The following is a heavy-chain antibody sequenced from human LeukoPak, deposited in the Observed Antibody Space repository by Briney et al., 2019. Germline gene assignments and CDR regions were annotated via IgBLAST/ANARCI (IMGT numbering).Heavy chain of an antibody. CDR3: AKDKEGATYGYYFDY. D-gene: IGHD1-26*01. CDR1: GFTFSSYG. J-gene: IGHJ4*02. V-gene: IGHV3-30*02. CDR2: IRYDGGNK. Sequence: AGSLRLSCAASGFTFSSYGMHWVRQAPGKGLEWVAFIRYDGGNKYYADSVKGRFTISRDNSKNTLYLQMNSLRAKDTAVYYCAKDKEGATYGYYFDYWGQGTLVTVSS.